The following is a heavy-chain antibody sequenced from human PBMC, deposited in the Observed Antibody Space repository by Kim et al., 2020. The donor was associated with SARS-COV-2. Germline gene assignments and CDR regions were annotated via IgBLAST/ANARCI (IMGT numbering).Heavy chain of an antibody. CDR2: IYNTGST. Sequence: SETLSLTCTVSGGSIGNYYWSWIRQPPGKGMEWIGCIYNTGSTSRNPSLKSRVTISVDTSKNQFSLKLSPVTAADTAVYYYARERIVGSTGGAFDIWGQGTMVTVSS. J-gene: IGHJ3*02. V-gene: IGHV4-59*01. CDR3: ARERIVGSTGGAFDI. D-gene: IGHD1-26*01. CDR1: GGSIGNYY.